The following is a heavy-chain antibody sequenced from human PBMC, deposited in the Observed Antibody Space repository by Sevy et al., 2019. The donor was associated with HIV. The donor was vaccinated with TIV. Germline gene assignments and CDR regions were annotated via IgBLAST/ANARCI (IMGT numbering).Heavy chain of an antibody. CDR1: GFTFSKYS. CDR3: AREGCTKPQDY. J-gene: IGHJ4*02. D-gene: IGHD2-8*01. V-gene: IGHV3-23*01. Sequence: GGSLRLSCAASGFTFSKYSMSWVRQPPGKGLEWVSTLSFGCGEINYADSVKGRFTISRDNSKSSVYLQMNNLRPKDTDVYYCAREGCTKPQDYWGQGTLVTVSS. CDR2: LSFGCGEI.